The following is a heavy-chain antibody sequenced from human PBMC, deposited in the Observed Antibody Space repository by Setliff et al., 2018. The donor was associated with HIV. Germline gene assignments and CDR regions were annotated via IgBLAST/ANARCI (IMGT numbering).Heavy chain of an antibody. CDR1: GYTFTSYD. CDR2: INPNSGGT. Sequence: GASVKVSCKASGYTFTSYDINWVRQATGQGLEWMGRINPNSGGTNYAQKFQGRVTMTRDTSISTAYMELSRLRSDDTAVYYCAREGRRFGHTLGWFDPWGQGTLVTVSS. J-gene: IGHJ5*02. CDR3: AREGRRFGHTLGWFDP. V-gene: IGHV1-2*06. D-gene: IGHD3-3*01.